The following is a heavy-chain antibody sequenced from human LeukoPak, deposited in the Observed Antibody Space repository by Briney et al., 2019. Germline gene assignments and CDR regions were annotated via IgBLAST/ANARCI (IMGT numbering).Heavy chain of an antibody. D-gene: IGHD6-19*01. V-gene: IGHV3-73*01. CDR2: IRSKANSYAT. CDR1: GFTFSGSA. CDR3: TIWAVAGVY. Sequence: PGGSLRLSCAASGFTFSGSAMHWVRQASGKGLEWVGRIRSKANSYATAYAASVKGRFTISRDDSKNTAYLQVNSLKTEDTAVYYCTIWAVAGVYWGQGTLVTVSS. J-gene: IGHJ4*02.